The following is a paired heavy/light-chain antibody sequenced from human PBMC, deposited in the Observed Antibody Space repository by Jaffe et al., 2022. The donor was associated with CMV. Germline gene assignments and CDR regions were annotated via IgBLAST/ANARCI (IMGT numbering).Light chain of an antibody. J-gene: IGKJ3*01. CDR1: QSISYNSINKSQ. V-gene: IGKV4-1*01. CDR3: QQYYSPPQFT. Sequence: DIVMTQSPDSLAVSLGERATINCKSSQSISYNSINKSQLAWYQQKPGQPPKLLIYWASTRESGVPDRFSGGGSGTDFTLTISSLQAEDVAVYYCQQYYSPPQFTFGPGTKVDIK. CDR2: WAS.
Heavy chain of an antibody. CDR1: GDSVSSNSVA. CDR3: ARGANSAFDY. Sequence: QVQLQQSGPGLVKPSQTLSLTCAISGDSVSSNSVAWNWIRQSPSRGLEWLGRTYYRSKWYNEYAVSLKSRITINVDTSKNQFSLQLNSVIPEDTAVYYCARGANSAFDYWGQGTLFTVSS. CDR2: TYYRSKWYN. J-gene: IGHJ4*02. V-gene: IGHV6-1*01. D-gene: IGHD3-16*01.